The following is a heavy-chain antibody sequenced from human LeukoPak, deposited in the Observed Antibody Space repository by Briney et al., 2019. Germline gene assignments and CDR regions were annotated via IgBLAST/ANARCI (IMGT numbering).Heavy chain of an antibody. CDR2: IIPTFGTA. CDR1: GGTFSSYA. J-gene: IGHJ4*02. CDR3: ARRPTFGVVIEYYFDY. V-gene: IGHV1-69*13. Sequence: GASVKVSCKASGGTFSSYAISWVRQAPGQGLEWMGGIIPTFGTANYAQKFQGRVTITADESTSTAYMELSSLRSEDTAVYYCARRPTFGVVIEYYFDYWGQGTLVTVSS. D-gene: IGHD3-3*01.